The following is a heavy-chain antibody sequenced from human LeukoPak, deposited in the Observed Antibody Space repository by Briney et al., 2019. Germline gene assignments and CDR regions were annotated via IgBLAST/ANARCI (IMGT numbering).Heavy chain of an antibody. CDR1: GYTFINYY. J-gene: IGHJ4*02. D-gene: IGHD3-10*01. V-gene: IGHV1-2*02. CDR2: INPHTGGT. CDR3: GRVVGGNYYGSETDDY. Sequence: ASVKVSCKASGYTFINYYMHWVRQAPGQGLEWMGWINPHTGGTNYAQKFQGRVTMTRDTSISTAYMELSRLTSDDTAVYYCGRVVGGNYYGSETDDYWGQGTLVTVSS.